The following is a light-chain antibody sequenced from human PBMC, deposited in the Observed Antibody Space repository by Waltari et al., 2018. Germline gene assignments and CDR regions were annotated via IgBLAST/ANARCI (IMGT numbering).Light chain of an antibody. CDR3: AAWDDSLNGVV. J-gene: IGLJ2*01. CDR1: SSNIGSNT. CDR2: SNN. Sequence: QSVLTQPPSASGTPGQRVTISCSGSSSNIGSNTVNWYQQLPRTAPKLLRYSNNQRPSGVPDRFSGSKSGTSSSLAISGLQSEDEADYYCAAWDDSLNGVVFGGGTKLTVL. V-gene: IGLV1-44*01.